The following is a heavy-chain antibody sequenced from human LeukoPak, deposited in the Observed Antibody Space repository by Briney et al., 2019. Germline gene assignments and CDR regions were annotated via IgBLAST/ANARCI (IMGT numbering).Heavy chain of an antibody. Sequence: SETLSLTCAVSADSFSSHYWTWIRQPPGKGLEWIGYISYIGSTNYNPSLKSRVTTSIDTSKNQFSLKLSSVTAADTAVYYCARDLVTVTKGFDIWGQGTMVTVSS. D-gene: IGHD4-17*01. J-gene: IGHJ3*02. CDR3: ARDLVTVTKGFDI. CDR1: ADSFSSHY. CDR2: ISYIGST. V-gene: IGHV4-59*11.